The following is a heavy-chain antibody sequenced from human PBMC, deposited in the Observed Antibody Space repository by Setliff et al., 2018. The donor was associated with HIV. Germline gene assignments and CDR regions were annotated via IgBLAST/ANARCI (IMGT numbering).Heavy chain of an antibody. V-gene: IGHV1-18*01. J-gene: IGHJ3*02. CDR2: ISAYNGMT. CDR3: AKDPSVTVTTI. Sequence: ASVKVSCKASGYTFTSYVIIWVRQAPGQGLEWMGWISAYNGMTKYSKKFQGRVTMTTDTSTSTVYMELRSLRSDDTAVYYCAKDPSVTVTTIWGQGTMVTVSS. CDR1: GYTFTSYV. D-gene: IGHD4-17*01.